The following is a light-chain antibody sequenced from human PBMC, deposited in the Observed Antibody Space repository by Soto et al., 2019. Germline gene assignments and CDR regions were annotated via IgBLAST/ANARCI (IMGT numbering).Light chain of an antibody. CDR1: QSIKNY. CDR2: GAS. Sequence: DIQMTQSPSSLSAAIGDRVTITCRASQSIKNYLNWYQHKPGAAPKLLIFGASNLESGVPSRFSGSGSGTEFTLSISSLQPEDFATYCCQQGYSTTPITFGQGTRVEIK. V-gene: IGKV1-39*01. J-gene: IGKJ5*01. CDR3: QQGYSTTPIT.